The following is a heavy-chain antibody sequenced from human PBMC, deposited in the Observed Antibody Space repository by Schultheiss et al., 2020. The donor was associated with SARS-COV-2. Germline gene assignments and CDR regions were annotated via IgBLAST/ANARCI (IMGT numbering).Heavy chain of an antibody. V-gene: IGHV2-70*01. J-gene: IGHJ6*02. D-gene: IGHD6-25*01. CDR2: IDWEDDK. Sequence: SGPTLLKPTQTLTLTCTFSGFSLNSSGMCVSWIRQPPGKALEWLAVIDWEDDKYYSTSMKTRLTISKDTSKNQVVLTMTNMDPVDTATYYCARIPGFSSGDPGGMDVWGQGTTVTVSS. CDR3: ARIPGFSSGDPGGMDV. CDR1: GFSLNSSGMC.